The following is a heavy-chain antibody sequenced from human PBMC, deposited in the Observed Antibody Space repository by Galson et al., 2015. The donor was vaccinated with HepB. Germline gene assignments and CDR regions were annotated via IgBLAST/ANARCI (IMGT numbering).Heavy chain of an antibody. CDR1: GYTFTSYY. Sequence: SVKVSCKASGYTFTSYYMHWVRQAPGQGLEWMGIINPSGGSTSYAQKFQGRVTMTRDTSTSTVYMELSSLRSEDTAVYYCARENARGIAAAGTDYRGQGTLVTVSS. V-gene: IGHV1-46*01. CDR2: INPSGGST. D-gene: IGHD6-13*01. J-gene: IGHJ4*02. CDR3: ARENARGIAAAGTDY.